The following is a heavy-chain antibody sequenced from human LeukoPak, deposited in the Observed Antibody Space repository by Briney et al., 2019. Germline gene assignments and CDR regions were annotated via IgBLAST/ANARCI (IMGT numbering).Heavy chain of an antibody. CDR2: ISYDGSNK. CDR3: ASDIVVVPAAENEGYFDY. J-gene: IGHJ4*02. D-gene: IGHD2-2*01. V-gene: IGHV3-30-3*01. CDR1: GFTFRRYG. Sequence: PGGSLRLSCAACGFTFRRYGMHWARQAPGKALEWVAVISYDGSNKYYADSVKGRFTISRDNSKNTLYLQMNSLRAEDTAVYYCASDIVVVPAAENEGYFDYWGQGTLVTVSS.